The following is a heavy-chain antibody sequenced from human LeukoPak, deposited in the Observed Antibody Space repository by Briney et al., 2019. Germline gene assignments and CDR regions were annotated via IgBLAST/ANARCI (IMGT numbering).Heavy chain of an antibody. D-gene: IGHD1-26*01. CDR3: AKGEPSGSYYTGWGYFDY. CDR1: GFTFSSYG. Sequence: PGGSLRLSCAASGFTFSSYGMNWVRQAPGKGLEWVSGISGSGGTTYYADSVKGRFTISRDNSKNSLSLQVSSLRAEDTAVYYCAKGEPSGSYYTGWGYFDYWGQGTLVTVSS. CDR2: ISGSGGTT. J-gene: IGHJ4*02. V-gene: IGHV3-23*01.